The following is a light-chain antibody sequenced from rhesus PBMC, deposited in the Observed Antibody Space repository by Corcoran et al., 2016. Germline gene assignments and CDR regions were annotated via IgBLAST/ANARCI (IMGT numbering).Light chain of an antibody. Sequence: ETVVTQSPATLALSPGERATLSCRASQSVGSYLAWYQQKPGHAPRLLIYGASSRATGIPDRFSGSGSGTDFTLTISSLEPEDVGVYYCQQSSNLFTFGPGTKLDIK. CDR3: QQSSNLFT. CDR1: QSVGSY. CDR2: GAS. V-gene: IGKV3-24*04. J-gene: IGKJ3*01.